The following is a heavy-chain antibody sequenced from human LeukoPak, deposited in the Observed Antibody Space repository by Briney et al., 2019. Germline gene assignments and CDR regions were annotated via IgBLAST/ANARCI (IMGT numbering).Heavy chain of an antibody. V-gene: IGHV3-49*03. CDR1: GFTFRDHA. CDR3: SRDYSIVKTTIFLDY. Sequence: GGSPRLSCTTSGFTFRDHAMSWFRQAPGKGLEWVGLIKSKAHGGTTESAASVKGRFTISRDDAKSIAYLQMNSLKTEDTAVYYCSRDYSIVKTTIFLDYWGQGTLVTVSS. CDR2: IKSKAHGGTT. J-gene: IGHJ4*02. D-gene: IGHD1-26*01.